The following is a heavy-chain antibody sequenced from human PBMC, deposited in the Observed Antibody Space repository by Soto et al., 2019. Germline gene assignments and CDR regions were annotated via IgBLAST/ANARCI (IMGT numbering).Heavy chain of an antibody. Sequence: GGSLRLSCAASGFTFSNAWMNWVRQAPGKGLEWVGRIKSKTDGGTTDYAALVKGRFTISRDDSKNTLYLQMNSLKTEDTAVYYCTTAPDPYYGSGSYYYYYGMDVWGQGTTVTVSS. D-gene: IGHD3-10*01. J-gene: IGHJ6*02. V-gene: IGHV3-15*07. CDR3: TTAPDPYYGSGSYYYYYGMDV. CDR2: IKSKTDGGTT. CDR1: GFTFSNAW.